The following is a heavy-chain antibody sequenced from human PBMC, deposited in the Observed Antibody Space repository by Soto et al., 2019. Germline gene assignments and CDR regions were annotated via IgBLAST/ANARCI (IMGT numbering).Heavy chain of an antibody. D-gene: IGHD7-27*01. V-gene: IGHV4-30-4*01. J-gene: IGHJ4*02. CDR2: IYNGGTT. CDR3: ARGPSGDKVDY. CDR1: GGSITAVNSC. Sequence: QVQLQESGPGLVKPSQTLSLTCTVSGGSITAVNSCWSWIRQSPDKGLEWIVHIYNGGTTYNNPSLTCRVTISVDTSNNQFSLKLSSVSAADTAVYYCARGPSGDKVDYWGQGTLVTVSS.